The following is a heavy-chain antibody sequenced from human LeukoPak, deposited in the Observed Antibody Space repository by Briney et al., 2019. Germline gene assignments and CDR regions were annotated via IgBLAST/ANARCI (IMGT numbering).Heavy chain of an antibody. CDR1: GFTFSNYN. J-gene: IGHJ2*01. V-gene: IGHV3-74*01. CDR2: LNTDGSDT. Sequence: GGSLRLSCAASGFTFSNYNMNWVRQAPGKGLVWVSRLNTDGSDTRYADSVQGRFTISRDNAKNTLYLQMNSLRAEDTAVYYCARSEAVAWSFDLWGRGTLVTVSS. D-gene: IGHD6-19*01. CDR3: ARSEAVAWSFDL.